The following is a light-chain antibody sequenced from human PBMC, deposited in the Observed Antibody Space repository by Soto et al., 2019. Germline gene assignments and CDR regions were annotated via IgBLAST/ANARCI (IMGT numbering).Light chain of an antibody. CDR2: EVG. J-gene: IGLJ1*01. CDR3: SSYAGSNIFV. Sequence: SVLTQPPSASGASGQSVTISCTGTSSDVGGYNFVAWYQQPPGKAPKRMISEVGKRPSGVPDRFSGSKSGNTASLTVSGLQAEDEADYFCSSYAGSNIFVFGTGTKVTVL. V-gene: IGLV2-8*01. CDR1: SSDVGGYNF.